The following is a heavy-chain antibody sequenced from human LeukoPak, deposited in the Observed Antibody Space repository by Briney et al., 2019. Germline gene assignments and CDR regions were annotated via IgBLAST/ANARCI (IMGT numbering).Heavy chain of an antibody. V-gene: IGHV1-2*02. CDR2: INANSGAT. Sequence: ASVKVSCKASGYTFTNYYMHWVRQAPGQGLEWMGWINANSGATNYAQKFQGRVTMTSDTSISTVYMELSRLRSDDTAVFYCARQADNNWFDSWGQGTLVTVSS. CDR3: ARQADNNWFDS. CDR1: GYTFTNYY. D-gene: IGHD2-15*01. J-gene: IGHJ5*01.